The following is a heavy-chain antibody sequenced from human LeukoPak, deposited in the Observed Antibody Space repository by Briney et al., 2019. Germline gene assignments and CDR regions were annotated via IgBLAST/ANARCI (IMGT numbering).Heavy chain of an antibody. CDR1: GYTFTGYY. CDR2: INPNSGGT. J-gene: IGHJ4*02. CDR3: ARVVVVPAAIGHFDY. V-gene: IGHV1-2*02. D-gene: IGHD2-2*01. Sequence: ASVTVSCKASGYTFTGYYMHWVRQAPGQGLEWMGWINPNSGGTNYAQKFQGRVTMTRDTSISTAYMELSRLRSDDTAVYYCARVVVVPAAIGHFDYWGQGTLVTVSS.